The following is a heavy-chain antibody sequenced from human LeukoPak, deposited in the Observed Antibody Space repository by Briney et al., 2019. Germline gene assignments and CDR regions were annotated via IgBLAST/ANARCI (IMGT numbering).Heavy chain of an antibody. CDR1: GLSLSTSGVG. V-gene: IGHV2-5*02. J-gene: IGHJ4*02. Sequence: SGPTLLKPTQTLTLTCTFSGLSLSTSGVGVGWIRQPPGKALEWLALIYWDDDKRYSPSLKSRPTITKDTSKNQVVLTMTNMDPVDTATYYCAHRGREEQQFDYWGQGTLVTVSS. CDR3: AHRGREEQQFDY. D-gene: IGHD6-13*01. CDR2: IYWDDDK.